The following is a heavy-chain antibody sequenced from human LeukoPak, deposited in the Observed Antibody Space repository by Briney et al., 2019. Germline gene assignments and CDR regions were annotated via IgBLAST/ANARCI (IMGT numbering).Heavy chain of an antibody. Sequence: GGSLRLSCAASGFTFSSYAMSWGRHAPGKGLEWVSAISGSGGSTYYADSVKGRFTISRDNSKNTLYLQMNSLRAEETAVYYCAKDPGSGWAEYFQHWGQGTLVTVSS. CDR3: AKDPGSGWAEYFQH. D-gene: IGHD6-19*01. J-gene: IGHJ1*01. CDR1: GFTFSSYA. CDR2: ISGSGGST. V-gene: IGHV3-23*01.